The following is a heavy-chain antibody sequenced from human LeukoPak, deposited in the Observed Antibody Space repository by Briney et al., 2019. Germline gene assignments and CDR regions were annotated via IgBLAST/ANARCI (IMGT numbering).Heavy chain of an antibody. CDR2: IWSDGSNK. D-gene: IGHD5-24*01. CDR1: GFTFSGYG. J-gene: IGHJ3*02. CDR3: ARGTEMDI. V-gene: IGHV3-33*01. Sequence: PGGSLRLSCATSGFTFSGYGMHWVRQAPGKGLEWVTVIWSDGSNKYCADSVKGRFTISRDNSKNTLYLQMNSLRAEDTAVYYCARGTEMDIWGQGTMVTVSS.